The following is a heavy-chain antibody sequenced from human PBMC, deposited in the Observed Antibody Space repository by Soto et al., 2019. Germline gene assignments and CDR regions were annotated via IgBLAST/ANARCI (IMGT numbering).Heavy chain of an antibody. D-gene: IGHD4-17*01. Sequence: TLSLTCTVSGGSISSYYWSWIRQPPGKGLEWIGYIYYSGSTNYNPSLKSRVTISVDTSKNQFSLKLSSVTAADTAVYYCARLRFGVYYYYYGMDVWGQGTTVTVSS. CDR2: IYYSGST. V-gene: IGHV4-59*01. CDR3: ARLRFGVYYYYYGMDV. J-gene: IGHJ6*02. CDR1: GGSISSYY.